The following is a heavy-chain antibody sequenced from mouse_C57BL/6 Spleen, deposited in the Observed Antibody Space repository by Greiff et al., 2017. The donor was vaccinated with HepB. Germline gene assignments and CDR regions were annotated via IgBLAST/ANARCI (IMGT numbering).Heavy chain of an antibody. V-gene: IGHV1-20*01. Sequence: EVQLQESGPELVKPGDSVKLSCKASGYSFTGYFMNWVMQSHGKSLEWIGRINPYNGDTFYNQKFKGKATLTVDKTSSTAHMELRSLTSEDSAVYYCARPDYSNSAFDYWGQGTTLTVSS. CDR3: ARPDYSNSAFDY. D-gene: IGHD2-5*01. CDR1: GYSFTGYF. J-gene: IGHJ2*01. CDR2: INPYNGDT.